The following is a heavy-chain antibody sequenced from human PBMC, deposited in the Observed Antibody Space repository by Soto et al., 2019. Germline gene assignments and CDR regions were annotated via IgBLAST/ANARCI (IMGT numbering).Heavy chain of an antibody. CDR1: GGSISSGGYY. Sequence: QVQLQESGPGLVKPSQTLSLTCTVSGGSISSGGYYWSWIRQHPGKGLEWIGYIYQSGSTYYNPPLKSRVTISADTSKNQFSLHLSSVTAAYTAVYYCARSSDTAMGDFDYWGQGVLVTVSS. V-gene: IGHV4-31*03. D-gene: IGHD5-18*01. CDR2: IYQSGST. J-gene: IGHJ4*02. CDR3: ARSSDTAMGDFDY.